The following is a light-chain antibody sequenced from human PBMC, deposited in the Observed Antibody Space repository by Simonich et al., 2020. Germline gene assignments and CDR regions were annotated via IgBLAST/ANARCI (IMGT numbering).Light chain of an antibody. J-gene: IGKJ2*01. CDR2: WAS. CDR3: QQYYSTPYT. V-gene: IGKV4-1*01. Sequence: IVMPQSPDFLAVSLGERATINCKSSRSVLYSSNNKNYLAWYQQKPGQPPKLLIYWASTRESGVPDRFSGSGSGTDFTLTISSLQAEDVAVYYCQQYYSTPYTFGQGTKLEIK. CDR1: RSVLYSSNNKNY.